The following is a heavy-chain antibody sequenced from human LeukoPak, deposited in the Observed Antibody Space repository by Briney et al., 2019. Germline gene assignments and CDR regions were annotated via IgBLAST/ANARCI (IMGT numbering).Heavy chain of an antibody. CDR1: GYTFTSYD. Sequence: GASVKVSCKTSGYTFTSYDINWVRQATGQGLEWLGWMSPNNGDTGYAQKFQGRVTMTRNTSISTAYMELSSLRSEDTAVYYCARGRKGSLRYYFDYWGQGTLVTVSS. CDR3: ARGRKGSLRYYFDY. D-gene: IGHD4-17*01. J-gene: IGHJ4*02. V-gene: IGHV1-8*01. CDR2: MSPNNGDT.